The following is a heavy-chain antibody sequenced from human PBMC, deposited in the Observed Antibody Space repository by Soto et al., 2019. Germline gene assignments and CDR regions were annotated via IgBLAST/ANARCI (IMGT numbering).Heavy chain of an antibody. CDR3: ARELEYYGMDV. J-gene: IGHJ6*02. Sequence: QVQLVESGGGLVKPGGSLRLSCAASGFTFSDYYMSWIRQAPGKGLEWVSYISSGSTIYYADSVKGRFTISRDNAKNSLYLQMNSLRAEDTAVYYCARELEYYGMDVWGQGTTVTVSS. V-gene: IGHV3-11*01. D-gene: IGHD3-3*01. CDR1: GFTFSDYY. CDR2: ISSGSTI.